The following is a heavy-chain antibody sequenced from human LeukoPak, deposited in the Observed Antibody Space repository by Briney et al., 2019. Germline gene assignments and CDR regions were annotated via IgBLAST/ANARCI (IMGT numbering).Heavy chain of an antibody. CDR2: MNPNSGNT. V-gene: IGHV1-8*01. J-gene: IGHJ4*02. Sequence: ASVKVSCKASGYTFTSYDINWVRQATGQGLEWMGWMNPNSGNTGYAQKFRGRVAMTRNTSISTAYMELSSLRSEDTAVYYCARKGHYYGSGSSDYWGQGTLVTVSS. CDR3: ARKGHYYGSGSSDY. D-gene: IGHD3-10*01. CDR1: GYTFTSYD.